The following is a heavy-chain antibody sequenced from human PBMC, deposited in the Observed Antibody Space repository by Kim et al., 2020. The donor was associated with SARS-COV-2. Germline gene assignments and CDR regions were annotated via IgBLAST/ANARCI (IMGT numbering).Heavy chain of an antibody. J-gene: IGHJ5*02. Sequence: SETLSLTCTVSGGSISSYYWSWIRQPPGKGLEWIGYIYYSGSTNYNPSLKSRVTISVDTSKNQFSLKLSSVTAADTAVYYCARLTVTTSRSNWFDPWGQG. CDR3: ARLTVTTSRSNWFDP. D-gene: IGHD4-17*01. V-gene: IGHV4-59*08. CDR2: IYYSGST. CDR1: GGSISSYY.